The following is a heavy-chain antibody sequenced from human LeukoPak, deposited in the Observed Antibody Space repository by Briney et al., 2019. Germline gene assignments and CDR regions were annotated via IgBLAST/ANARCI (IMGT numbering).Heavy chain of an antibody. D-gene: IGHD3-22*01. CDR2: IIPIFGTA. CDR1: GGTFSSYA. Sequence: ASVKVSCKASGGTFSSYAISWVRQAPGQGLEWMGGIIPIFGTANYAQKFQGRVTITTDESTSTAYMELSSLRSEDTAVYYCARAYYDRSGYPYYYYYMDVWGKGTTVTVSS. V-gene: IGHV1-69*05. CDR3: ARAYYDRSGYPYYYYYMDV. J-gene: IGHJ6*03.